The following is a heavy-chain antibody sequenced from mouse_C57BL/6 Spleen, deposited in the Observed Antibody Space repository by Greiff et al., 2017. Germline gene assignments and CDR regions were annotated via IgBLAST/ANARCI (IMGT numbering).Heavy chain of an antibody. CDR1: GYTFTDYE. CDR3: TSSEHRLPYFDF. J-gene: IGHJ2*01. Sequence: QVQLQQSGAELVRPGASVTLSCKASGYTFTDYEMHWVKQTPVHGLEWIGAIDPETGGTAYNQKFKGKAILTADKSSSTAYMELRSLTSEDSAVYYCTSSEHRLPYFDFWGQGTTLTVSS. D-gene: IGHD3-2*02. CDR2: IDPETGGT. V-gene: IGHV1-15*01.